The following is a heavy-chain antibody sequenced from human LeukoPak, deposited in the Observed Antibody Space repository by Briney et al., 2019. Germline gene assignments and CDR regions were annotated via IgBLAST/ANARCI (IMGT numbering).Heavy chain of an antibody. V-gene: IGHV4-61*09. CDR3: ARENYSSGWWEIDY. CDR1: GASISSGDYY. J-gene: IGHJ4*02. Sequence: MSSQTLSLTCTVSGASISSGDYYWSWIRQPAGKGLESIGHISTSGSTNYNPSLKSRVTISVDTSKNQFSLKLSSVTAADTAVYYCARENYSSGWWEIDYWGQGTLVTVSS. D-gene: IGHD6-19*01. CDR2: ISTSGST.